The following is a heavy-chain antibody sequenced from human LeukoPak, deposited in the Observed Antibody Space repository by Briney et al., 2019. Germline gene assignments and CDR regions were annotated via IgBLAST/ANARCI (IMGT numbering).Heavy chain of an antibody. J-gene: IGHJ4*02. Sequence: PGGSLRLSCVASGFTFSSYGMHWVRQAPGKGLEWVAFISYDGSNENISDSVKGRFIISRDNAKNKLYLQMNSLRAEDTAVYYCARDISGFRDYWGQGTLVTVSS. CDR3: ARDISGFRDY. CDR2: ISYDGSNE. V-gene: IGHV3-30*03. CDR1: GFTFSSYG. D-gene: IGHD5-12*01.